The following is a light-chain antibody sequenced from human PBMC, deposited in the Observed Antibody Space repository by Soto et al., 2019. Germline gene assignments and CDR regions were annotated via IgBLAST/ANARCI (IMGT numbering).Light chain of an antibody. V-gene: IGKV3-11*01. J-gene: IGKJ5*01. CDR2: DAS. Sequence: EVVLTQSPATLSLSPGERATLSCRASQSVSSYLAWYQQKPGQAPRLLIYDASKRATAIPARFSGSGSGTDFTLTISSLEPEDFAVYYCQQRINWPPITFGQGTRLEIK. CDR1: QSVSSY. CDR3: QQRINWPPIT.